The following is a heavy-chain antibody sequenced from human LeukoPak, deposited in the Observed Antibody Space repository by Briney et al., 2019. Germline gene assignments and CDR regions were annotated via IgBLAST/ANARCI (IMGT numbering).Heavy chain of an antibody. CDR3: ARDRVNAGSGLDY. J-gene: IGHJ4*02. V-gene: IGHV1-46*01. CDR1: GYTFTRYY. D-gene: IGHD2-15*01. Sequence: ASVEVSCKASGYTFTRYYMHWVRQAPGQGLEWMGIINPSGGSTSYAQKFQGRVSMTRDTSTSTVYMELTSLRSEDTAVYYCARDRVNAGSGLDYWGQGPLLPVSS. CDR2: INPSGGST.